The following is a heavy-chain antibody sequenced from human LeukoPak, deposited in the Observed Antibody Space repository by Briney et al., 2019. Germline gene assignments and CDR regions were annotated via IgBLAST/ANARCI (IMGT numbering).Heavy chain of an antibody. Sequence: GGSLRLFCAASGFTFSSYAMSWGRQAPGKGLEWVSAISGSGGSTYYADSVKGQFTISRDNSKNTLYLQMNSLRAEDTAVYYYAKDGYYDFWSGYYYGSGGFRGMDVWGQGTTVTVSS. V-gene: IGHV3-23*01. D-gene: IGHD3-3*01. CDR1: GFTFSSYA. CDR2: ISGSGGST. CDR3: AKDGYYDFWSGYYYGSGGFRGMDV. J-gene: IGHJ6*02.